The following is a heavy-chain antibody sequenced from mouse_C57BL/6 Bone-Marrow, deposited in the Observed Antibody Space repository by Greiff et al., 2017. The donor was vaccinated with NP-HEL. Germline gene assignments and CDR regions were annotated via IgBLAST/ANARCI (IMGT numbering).Heavy chain of an antibody. J-gene: IGHJ4*01. CDR3: AKYPLYDDYSPLAMDY. D-gene: IGHD2-3*01. Sequence: QVQLQQSGPGLVQPSQSLSITCTVSGFSLTSYGVHWVRQSPGKGLEWLGVIWRGGSTDYNAAFMSRLSITKDNSKSQVFFKLNSLQADDTAVYYSAKYPLYDDYSPLAMDYWGQGTSVTVSS. CDR1: GFSLTSYG. CDR2: IWRGGST. V-gene: IGHV2-5*01.